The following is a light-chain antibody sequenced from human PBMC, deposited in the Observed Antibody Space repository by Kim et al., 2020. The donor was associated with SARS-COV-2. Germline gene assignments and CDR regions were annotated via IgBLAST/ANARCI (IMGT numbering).Light chain of an antibody. J-gene: IGKJ2*01. CDR3: QQCDRFPFT. Sequence: SASVGDRVTITCQASVDISKSLNWLHQRPGNAPSILIYDSSYLKSGVPSRFSGSGSGTHFILTITNLQPEDCGKYFCQQCDRFPFTFGQGTKLEIK. CDR1: VDISKS. CDR2: DSS. V-gene: IGKV1-33*01.